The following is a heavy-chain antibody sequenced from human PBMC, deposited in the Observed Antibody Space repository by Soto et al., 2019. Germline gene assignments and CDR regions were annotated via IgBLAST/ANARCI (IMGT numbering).Heavy chain of an antibody. Sequence: SVKVSCKASGFTFTSSAIQWVRQARGQRLEWIGWIVVGSGNIRYAQKFQERVTITRDMSATTAYMELSSLRSEDTAVYYCAATSGYYTSYYYMDVWGKGTTVTVSS. CDR1: GFTFTSSA. CDR3: AATSGYYTSYYYMDV. CDR2: IVVGSGNI. V-gene: IGHV1-58*02. J-gene: IGHJ6*03. D-gene: IGHD3-3*01.